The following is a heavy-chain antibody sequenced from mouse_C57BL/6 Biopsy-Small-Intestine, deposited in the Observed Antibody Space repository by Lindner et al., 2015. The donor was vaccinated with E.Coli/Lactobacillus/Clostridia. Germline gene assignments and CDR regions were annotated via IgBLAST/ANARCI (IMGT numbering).Heavy chain of an antibody. Sequence: EVQLQESGPGLVKPSQTVFLTCTVTGISITTGNYRWSWIRQFPGNKPEWIGYIYYSGTITYNPSLTSRTTITRDTPKNQFFLEMNSLTAEDTATYYCARDYYGSSAYWGQGTLVTVSA. CDR2: IYYSGTI. CDR1: GISITTGNYR. CDR3: ARDYYGSSAY. J-gene: IGHJ3*01. D-gene: IGHD1-1*01. V-gene: IGHV3-5*01.